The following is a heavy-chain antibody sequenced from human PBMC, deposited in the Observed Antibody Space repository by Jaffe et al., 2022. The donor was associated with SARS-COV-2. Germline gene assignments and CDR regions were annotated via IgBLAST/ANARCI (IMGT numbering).Heavy chain of an antibody. CDR1: GGSISSGSYY. CDR3: ARVPITIFGVHWYFDL. Sequence: QVQLQESGPGLVKPSQTLSLTCTVSGGSISSGSYYWSWIRQPAGKGLEWIGRIYTSGSTNYNPSLKSRVTISVDTSKNQFSLKLSSVTAADTAVYYCARVPITIFGVHWYFDLWGRGTLVTVSS. V-gene: IGHV4-61*02. D-gene: IGHD3-3*01. J-gene: IGHJ2*01. CDR2: IYTSGST.